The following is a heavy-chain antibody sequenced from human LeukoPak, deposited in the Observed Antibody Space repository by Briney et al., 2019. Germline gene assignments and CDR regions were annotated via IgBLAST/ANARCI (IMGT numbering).Heavy chain of an antibody. CDR3: ARDPAFLGYSSNPHYYGMDV. J-gene: IGHJ6*02. CDR1: GLTFSSYG. V-gene: IGHV3-33*01. CDR2: IWYDGSNK. D-gene: IGHD6-13*01. Sequence: GGSLRPSCAAPGLTFSSYGMHWVRQAPGKGLEWVAVIWYDGSNKYYADSVKGRFTISRDNSKNTLYLQMNSLRAEDTAVYYCARDPAFLGYSSNPHYYGMDVWGQGTTVTVSS.